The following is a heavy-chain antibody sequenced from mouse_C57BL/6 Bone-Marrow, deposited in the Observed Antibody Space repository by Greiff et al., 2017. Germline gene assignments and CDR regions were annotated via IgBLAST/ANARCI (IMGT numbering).Heavy chain of an antibody. CDR2: IYPGDGDT. V-gene: IGHV1-80*01. Sequence: QVQLQQSGAELLKPGASVKISCKASGYAFSSYWMNWVKQRPGKGLEWIGQIYPGDGDTNYNGKFKGKATLTADKSSSTAYMQLSSLTSEDSAVYFCARWVYGSSDYYAMDYWGQGTSVTVSS. J-gene: IGHJ4*01. CDR1: GYAFSSYW. CDR3: ARWVYGSSDYYAMDY. D-gene: IGHD1-1*01.